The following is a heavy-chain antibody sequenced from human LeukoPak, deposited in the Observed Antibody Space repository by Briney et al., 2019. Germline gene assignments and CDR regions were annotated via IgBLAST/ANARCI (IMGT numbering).Heavy chain of an antibody. D-gene: IGHD5-18*01. CDR3: ARAAMVKYYFDY. CDR2: INHSGST. J-gene: IGHJ4*02. Sequence: PSETLSLTCAVYGGSFSGYYRSWLRQPPGKGLEWIGEINHSGSTNYNPFLKSRVTISVDPSKNQFSLKLSSVTAGDTAVYYCARAAMVKYYFDYWGQGTLVTVSS. V-gene: IGHV4-34*01. CDR1: GGSFSGYY.